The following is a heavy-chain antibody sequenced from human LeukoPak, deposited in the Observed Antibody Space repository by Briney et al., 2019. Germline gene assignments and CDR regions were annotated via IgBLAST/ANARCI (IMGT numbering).Heavy chain of an antibody. CDR2: IKQDGSEK. CDR1: GFTFSNAW. Sequence: GGSLRLSCAASGFTFSNAWMRWVRQAPGKGLEWVANIKQDGSEKNYVDSVKGRFTISRDNAKNSLYLQMNSLRAEDTAVYYCASGLELDYWGQGTLVTVSS. V-gene: IGHV3-7*03. CDR3: ASGLELDY. J-gene: IGHJ4*02.